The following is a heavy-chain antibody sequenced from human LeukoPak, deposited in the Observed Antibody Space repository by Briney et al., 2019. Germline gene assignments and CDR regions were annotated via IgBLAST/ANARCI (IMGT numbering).Heavy chain of an antibody. J-gene: IGHJ4*02. V-gene: IGHV3-23*01. CDR2: IGSTGGDT. Sequence: GGSLRLSCAASGFAFGIYAMSWVRQAPGKGLEWVSCIGSTGGDTYYSDSVKGRFTISRDNSRNTVYLQMNSLRAEDTAVYYCAKQLGYCSDGSCYFPYWGQGTLVTVSS. D-gene: IGHD2-15*01. CDR1: GFAFGIYA. CDR3: AKQLGYCSDGSCYFPY.